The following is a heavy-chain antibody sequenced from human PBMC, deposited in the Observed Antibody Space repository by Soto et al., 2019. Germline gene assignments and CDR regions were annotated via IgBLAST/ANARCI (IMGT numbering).Heavy chain of an antibody. Sequence: QVQLQESGPGLVKPSETLSLTCAVSGASVSRIGFHWGWIRQPPGQGLEWIGSIYDAGTTFYNPSLKSRVTISADTSKNYFYLRLTSVTAADTAVYYCARRGSGHTFDYWGQGTLVTVSS. J-gene: IGHJ4*02. CDR1: GASVSRIGFH. D-gene: IGHD3-10*01. V-gene: IGHV4-39*01. CDR3: ARRGSGHTFDY. CDR2: IYDAGTT.